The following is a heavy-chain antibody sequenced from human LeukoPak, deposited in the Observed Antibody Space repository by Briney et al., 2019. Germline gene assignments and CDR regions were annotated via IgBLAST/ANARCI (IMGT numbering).Heavy chain of an antibody. J-gene: IGHJ4*02. V-gene: IGHV3-30*18. D-gene: IGHD3-10*01. Sequence: PGRSLRLSCAASGFTFSSYGMHWVRQAPGKGLEWVAVISYDGSNKYYADSVKGRFTISRDNSKNTLYLQMNSLRAEDTAVYYCAKGAYGSGSYSPDYWGQGTLVTVSS. CDR1: GFTFSSYG. CDR3: AKGAYGSGSYSPDY. CDR2: ISYDGSNK.